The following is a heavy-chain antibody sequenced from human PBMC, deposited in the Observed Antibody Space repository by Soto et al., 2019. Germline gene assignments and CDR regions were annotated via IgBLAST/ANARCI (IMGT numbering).Heavy chain of an antibody. CDR3: ARVDTARDAFDI. V-gene: IGHV4-30-2*01. Sequence: KASETLSLTXTVSGGSISSGGYSWSWIRQPPGKGLEWIGYIYHSGSTYYNPSLKSRVTISVDRSKNQFSLKLSSVTAADTAVYYCARVDTARDAFDIWGQGTMVTVSS. J-gene: IGHJ3*02. CDR2: IYHSGST. CDR1: GGSISSGGYS. D-gene: IGHD5-18*01.